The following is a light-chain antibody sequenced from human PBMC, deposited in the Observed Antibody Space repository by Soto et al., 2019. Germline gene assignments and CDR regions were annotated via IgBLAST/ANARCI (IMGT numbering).Light chain of an antibody. J-gene: IGKJ2*03. CDR1: QSVDSRY. Sequence: EIVLTQSPGTLSLSPGERATLSCRASQSVDSRYLAWYQQKPGQAPRLLIYAVSSRATGIPDRFSGSGSGTDFTLTISRLEPEDFAEYYCQQYGNSSRYSFGQGTKLELK. CDR2: AVS. CDR3: QQYGNSSRYS. V-gene: IGKV3-20*01.